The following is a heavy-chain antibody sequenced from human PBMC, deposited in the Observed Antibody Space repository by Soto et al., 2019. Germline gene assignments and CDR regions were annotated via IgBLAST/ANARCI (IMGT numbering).Heavy chain of an antibody. CDR1: GYTFTSYG. V-gene: IGHV1-18*04. Sequence: QVQLVQSGAEVKKPGASVKVSCKASGYTFTSYGISWVRQAPGQGLEWMGWISAYNGNTNYAQKLQGRVIMTTDTSTSTAYLELRSLKTYDTAVYYCARDPPGRYSDGQGLGYWGQGTLVTVSS. D-gene: IGHD5-18*01. CDR3: ARDPPGRYSDGQGLGY. J-gene: IGHJ4*02. CDR2: ISAYNGNT.